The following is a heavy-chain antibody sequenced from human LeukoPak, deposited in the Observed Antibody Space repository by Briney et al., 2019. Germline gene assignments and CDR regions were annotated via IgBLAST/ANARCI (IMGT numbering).Heavy chain of an antibody. CDR2: IMPIFNIA. J-gene: IGHJ5*02. Sequence: GASVKVSCKASGGTFSSHVISWVRQAPGQGLEWMGRIMPIFNIADYAQNFQGRVTITADTSTSTAYMELSSLRSDDTAVYYCAKNPGGVEELLSWFDPWGQGTLVTVSS. CDR3: AKNPGGVEELLSWFDP. V-gene: IGHV1-69*04. CDR1: GGTFSSHV. D-gene: IGHD3-10*01.